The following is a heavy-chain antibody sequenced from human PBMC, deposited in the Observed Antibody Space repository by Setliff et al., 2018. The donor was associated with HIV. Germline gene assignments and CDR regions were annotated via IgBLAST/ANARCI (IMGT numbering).Heavy chain of an antibody. CDR1: GYTFTNYD. Sequence: ASVKVSCKTSGYTFTNYDINWVRQATGQGLELMGWMNPNTGKTVYAQKFQGRVTMTNNASISTAYMELSSLRSEDTAVYYCARGRSRGEVHRDHGYFQHWGQGSLVT. D-gene: IGHD3-16*01. CDR3: ARGRSRGEVHRDHGYFQH. CDR2: MNPNTGKT. V-gene: IGHV1-8*02. J-gene: IGHJ1*01.